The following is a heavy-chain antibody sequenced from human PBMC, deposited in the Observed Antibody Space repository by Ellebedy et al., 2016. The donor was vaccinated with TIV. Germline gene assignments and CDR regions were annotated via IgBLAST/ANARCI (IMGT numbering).Heavy chain of an antibody. D-gene: IGHD4-17*01. CDR2: IYYSGST. CDR1: GDSISSSSYY. J-gene: IGHJ4*02. CDR3: ASRLSNGDYFDY. Sequence: MPSETLSLTCTVSGDSISSSSYYWGWIRQSPGKGLEWIGSIYYSGSTYYNSSLKSRVTISVDTSTNQFSLKLSSVTAADTAVYYCASRLSNGDYFDYWGQGTLVTVSS. V-gene: IGHV4-39*01.